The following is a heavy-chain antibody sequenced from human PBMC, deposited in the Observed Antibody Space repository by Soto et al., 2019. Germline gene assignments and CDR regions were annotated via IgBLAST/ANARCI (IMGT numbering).Heavy chain of an antibody. CDR1: GGTFSSYA. CDR3: ASQVATIAPVRFDY. J-gene: IGHJ4*02. CDR2: IIPIFGTA. V-gene: IGHV1-69*13. Sequence: SVKVSCKASGGTFSSYAISWVRQAPGQGLEWMGGIIPIFGTANYAQKFQGRVTITADESTSTAYMELSSLRSEDTAVYYCASQVATIAPVRFDYWGQGTLVTVSS. D-gene: IGHD5-12*01.